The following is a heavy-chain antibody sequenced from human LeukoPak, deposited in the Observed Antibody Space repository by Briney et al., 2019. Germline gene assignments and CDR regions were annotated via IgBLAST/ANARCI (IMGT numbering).Heavy chain of an antibody. V-gene: IGHV4-34*01. CDR1: GGSFSGYY. D-gene: IGHD3-22*01. CDR3: AGRARGWLLRWGFDY. J-gene: IGHJ4*02. Sequence: PSETLSLTCAVYGGSFSGYYWSWIRQPPGKGLEWIGEINHSGSTNYNPSLKSRVTISVDTSKNQLSLKLSSVTAADTAVYYCAGRARGWLLRWGFDYWGQGTLVTVSS. CDR2: INHSGST.